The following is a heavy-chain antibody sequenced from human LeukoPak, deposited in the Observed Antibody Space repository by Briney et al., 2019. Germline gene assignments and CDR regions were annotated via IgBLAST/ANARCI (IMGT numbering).Heavy chain of an antibody. CDR2: ISSTGGTT. J-gene: IGHJ6*03. CDR1: GFTFSSYW. CDR3: AKNGDRGAYCSGGSCYPYYYYYMDV. V-gene: IGHV3-23*01. Sequence: PGGSLRLSCAASGFTFSSYWMSWVRQAPGKELEWISSISSTGGTTYYADSVKGRFTISRDNSKNTLFLQVNSLRAEDTAIYYSAKNGDRGAYCSGGSCYPYYYYYMDVWGKGTTVTISS. D-gene: IGHD2-15*01.